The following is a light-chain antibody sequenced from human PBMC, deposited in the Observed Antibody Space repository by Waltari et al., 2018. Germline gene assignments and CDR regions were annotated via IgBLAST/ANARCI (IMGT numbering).Light chain of an antibody. CDR2: SAS. CDR3: QQTYTLPYT. J-gene: IGKJ2*01. CDR1: QSINNF. Sequence: DIQMTQSPSSLSASLGERVTITCRTSQSINNFLNWYRQRPGKAPELLIYSASNWQSGVPSRFSSSVSGSDFTLIISKLQRDDFGTYYCQQTYTLPYTFGQGTKLEIK. V-gene: IGKV1-39*01.